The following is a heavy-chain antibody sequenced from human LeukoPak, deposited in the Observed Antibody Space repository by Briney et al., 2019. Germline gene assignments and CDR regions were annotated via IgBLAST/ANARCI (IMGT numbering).Heavy chain of an antibody. J-gene: IGHJ4*02. CDR1: VDSISSRSHY. V-gene: IGHV4-39*01. Sequence: SAEPLSLPCTVSVDSISSRSHYCGWFRQPPGKGREWIGTMSYSGSTYFNPSLKSRVTISVDTSRNQLSLWQSSLTAANPAVIYCVRHVTGSSHDDWGQGTLVTVSS. D-gene: IGHD1-26*01. CDR3: VRHVTGSSHDD. CDR2: MSYSGST.